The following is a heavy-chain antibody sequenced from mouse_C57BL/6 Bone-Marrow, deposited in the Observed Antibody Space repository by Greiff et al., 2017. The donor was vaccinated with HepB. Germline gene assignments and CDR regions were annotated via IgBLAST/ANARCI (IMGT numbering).Heavy chain of an antibody. CDR1: GYSFTGYY. Sequence: EVQLQQSGPELVKPGASVKISCKASGYSFTGYYMNWVKQSPEKSLEWIGEINPSTGGTTYNQKFKAKATLTVDKSSSTAYMQLKSLTSEDSAVYYCARSIDYYGPFDYWGQGTTLTVSS. D-gene: IGHD1-2*01. V-gene: IGHV1-42*01. CDR3: ARSIDYYGPFDY. CDR2: INPSTGGT. J-gene: IGHJ2*01.